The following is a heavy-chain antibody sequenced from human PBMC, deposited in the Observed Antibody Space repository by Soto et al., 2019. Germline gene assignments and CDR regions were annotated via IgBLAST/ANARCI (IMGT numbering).Heavy chain of an antibody. CDR1: GYTFTSYY. CDR3: ARAKSGSGYSCGSLFDY. CDR2: INPSGGST. V-gene: IGHV1-46*01. D-gene: IGHD5-18*01. J-gene: IGHJ4*02. Sequence: ASVKVSCKASGYTFTSYYMHWVRQAPGQGLEWMGIINPSGGSTSYAQKFQGRVTMTRDTSTSTVYMELSSLRSEDTAVYYCARAKSGSGYSCGSLFDYWGQGTLVTVSS.